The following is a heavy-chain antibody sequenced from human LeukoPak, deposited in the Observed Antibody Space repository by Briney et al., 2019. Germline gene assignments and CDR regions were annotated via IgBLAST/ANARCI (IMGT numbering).Heavy chain of an antibody. CDR1: GFTFSTYS. CDR2: ISSSSNTK. CDR3: ASHPPSDYGGNNANDY. J-gene: IGHJ4*02. V-gene: IGHV3-48*04. D-gene: IGHD4-23*01. Sequence: PGGSLRLSCAASGFTFSTYSMNWVRQAPGKGLGWVSYISSSSNTKYYADSVKGRFTISRDNAKNSLYLQMNSLRAEDTAVYYCASHPPSDYGGNNANDYWGQGTLVTVSS.